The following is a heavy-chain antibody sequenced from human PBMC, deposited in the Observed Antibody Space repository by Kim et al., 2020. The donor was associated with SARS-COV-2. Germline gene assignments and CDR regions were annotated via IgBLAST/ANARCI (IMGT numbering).Heavy chain of an antibody. V-gene: IGHV3-30*01. J-gene: IGHJ5*02. CDR2: NE. D-gene: IGHD3-3*01. Sequence: NEYYADSVRGRFTISRDNSKNTVFLQMNSLRDDDTGVYFCARDRDNILETWGQGTLVTVSS. CDR3: ARDRDNILET.